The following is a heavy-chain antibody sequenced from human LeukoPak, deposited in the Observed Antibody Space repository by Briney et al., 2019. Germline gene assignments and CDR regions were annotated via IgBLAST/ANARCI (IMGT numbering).Heavy chain of an antibody. CDR2: INPNSGGT. CDR1: GYTFTGYY. J-gene: IGHJ4*02. V-gene: IGHV1-2*02. D-gene: IGHD6-19*01. Sequence: ASVKVSCKASGYTFTGYYMHWVRQAPGQGLEWMGWINPNSGGTNYAQKFQGRVTMNRDTPISTAYMELSRLRSDDTAVYYCARDGSSSGWYRKVSYYFDYWGQGTLVTVSS. CDR3: ARDGSSSGWYRKVSYYFDY.